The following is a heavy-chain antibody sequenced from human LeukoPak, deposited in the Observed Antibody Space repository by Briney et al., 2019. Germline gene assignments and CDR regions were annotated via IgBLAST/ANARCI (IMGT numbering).Heavy chain of an antibody. V-gene: IGHV4-59*01. CDR2: FHNSGTS. Sequence: PSETLSLTCTVSDDSISDYYRGWIRQPPGKGLEWIGYFHNSGTSTYNPSLKSRVTISADTSKNQFSLKLNSLTTADTAVYSCTRGAGWLIDYWGQGILDTVSS. CDR1: DDSISDYY. CDR3: TRGAGWLIDY. D-gene: IGHD3-16*01. J-gene: IGHJ4*02.